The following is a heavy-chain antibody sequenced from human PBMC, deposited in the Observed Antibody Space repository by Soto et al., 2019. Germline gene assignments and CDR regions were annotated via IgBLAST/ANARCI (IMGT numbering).Heavy chain of an antibody. CDR1: GGSISSYY. Sequence: SETLSLTCTVSGGSISSYYWSWIRQPPGKGLEWIGYIYYSGSTNYNPSLKSRVTISVDTSKNQFSLKLSSVTAADTAVYYCATGGQKNWDQRGIDAFDIWGQGTMVTVSS. J-gene: IGHJ3*02. V-gene: IGHV4-59*01. CDR2: IYYSGST. CDR3: ATGGQKNWDQRGIDAFDI. D-gene: IGHD7-27*01.